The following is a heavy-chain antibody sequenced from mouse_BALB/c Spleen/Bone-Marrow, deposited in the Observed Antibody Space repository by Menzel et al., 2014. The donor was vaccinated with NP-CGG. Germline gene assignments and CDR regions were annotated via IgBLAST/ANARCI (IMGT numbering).Heavy chain of an antibody. V-gene: IGHV7-1*02. CDR3: ARDVGYGNYFVY. CDR2: SRNKAKHYTT. Sequence: EVKLMESGGGLVQPGDSLRLSCATSGFTFSDFYREWVRQPPGKRLEWIAASRNKAKHYTTEYSASVKGRFIVSRDTSQSILYLQMNALRAEDTAIYYCARDVGYGNYFVYWGQGTLVTVSA. CDR1: GFTFSDFY. D-gene: IGHD2-10*02. J-gene: IGHJ3*01.